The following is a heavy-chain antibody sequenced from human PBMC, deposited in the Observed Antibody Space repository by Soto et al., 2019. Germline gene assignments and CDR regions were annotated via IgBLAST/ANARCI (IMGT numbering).Heavy chain of an antibody. Sequence: GGSLRLSCAASGFTFSSYGMDWVRQAPGKGLDWVAVISSDGSNKYYADSVKARFTVSRDNSKNTLYLQMNSLRTEDTAVYYCAKDVEAVAAYYGMDVWGQGTTVTVSS. CDR1: GFTFSSYG. J-gene: IGHJ6*02. CDR3: AKDVEAVAAYYGMDV. CDR2: ISSDGSNK. V-gene: IGHV3-30*18. D-gene: IGHD6-19*01.